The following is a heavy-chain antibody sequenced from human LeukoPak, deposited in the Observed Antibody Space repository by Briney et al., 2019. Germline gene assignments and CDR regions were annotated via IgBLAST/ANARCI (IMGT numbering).Heavy chain of an antibody. CDR1: GGSISSYY. J-gene: IGHJ5*02. D-gene: IGHD4-11*01. V-gene: IGHV4-59*01. Sequence: KPSETLSLTCTVSGGSISSYYWSWIRQPPGKGLGWIGYIYYSGSTNYNPSLKSRVTISVDTSKNQFSLRLRSVTAEDTAVYYCGYSNYLREWFDPWGQGTLVTVSS. CDR2: IYYSGST. CDR3: GYSNYLREWFDP.